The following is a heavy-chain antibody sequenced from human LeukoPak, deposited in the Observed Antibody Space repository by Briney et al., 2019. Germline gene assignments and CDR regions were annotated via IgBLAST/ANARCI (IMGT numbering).Heavy chain of an antibody. J-gene: IGHJ6*02. D-gene: IGHD1/OR15-1a*01. Sequence: SQTLSLTCNVSGGSISSGIYFWSWIRQPAGQGLEWVGHIHASGTTNYAPSLQSRVTMSVDRSRNQFSLKLTSVTAADTAVYYCARQKWEQQGRDYYFNGLDVWGPGTTVIVSS. CDR1: GGSISSGIYF. CDR3: ARQKWEQQGRDYYFNGLDV. CDR2: IHASGTT. V-gene: IGHV4-61*09.